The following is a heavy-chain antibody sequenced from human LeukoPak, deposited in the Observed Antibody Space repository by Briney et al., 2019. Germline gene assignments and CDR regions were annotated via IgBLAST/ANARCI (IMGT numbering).Heavy chain of an antibody. J-gene: IGHJ6*02. CDR2: MNPNSGNT. Sequence: ASVKVSCKASGYTFTSYDINWVRLATGQGLEWMGWMNPNSGNTGYAQKFQGRVTMTRNTSISTAYMELSSLRSEDTAVYYCARRRYYDFWSGYYYWYYYYGMDVWGQGTTVTVSS. D-gene: IGHD3-3*01. CDR3: ARRRYYDFWSGYYYWYYYYGMDV. V-gene: IGHV1-8*01. CDR1: GYTFTSYD.